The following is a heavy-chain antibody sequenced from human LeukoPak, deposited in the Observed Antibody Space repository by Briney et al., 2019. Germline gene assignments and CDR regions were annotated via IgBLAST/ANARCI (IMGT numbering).Heavy chain of an antibody. J-gene: IGHJ6*02. Sequence: SETLSLTCAVYGGFFSGYYWSWIRQPPGKGLEWIGEINHSGSTNYNPSLKSRVTISVDTSKSQFSLKLSSVTAADTAVYYCARGRYYGSGSYYVHYGMDVWGQGTTVTVSS. CDR3: ARGRYYGSGSYYVHYGMDV. CDR2: INHSGST. V-gene: IGHV4-34*01. CDR1: GGFFSGYY. D-gene: IGHD3-10*01.